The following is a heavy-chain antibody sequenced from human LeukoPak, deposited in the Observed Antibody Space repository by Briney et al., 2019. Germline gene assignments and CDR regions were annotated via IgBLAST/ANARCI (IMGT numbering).Heavy chain of an antibody. J-gene: IGHJ3*02. CDR3: ARWIQLWLSGDAFDI. CDR2: INWNGGST. Sequence: WSGGSLGLSCAASGFTFDDYGMSWVRQAPGKGLEWVSGINWNGGSTGYADSVKGRFTISRDNAKNSLYLQMNSLRAEDTALYYCARWIQLWLSGDAFDIWGQGTMVTVSS. V-gene: IGHV3-20*04. D-gene: IGHD5-18*01. CDR1: GFTFDDYG.